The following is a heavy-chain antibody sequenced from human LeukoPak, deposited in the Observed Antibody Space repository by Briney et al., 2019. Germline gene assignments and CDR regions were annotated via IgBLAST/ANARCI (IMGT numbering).Heavy chain of an antibody. J-gene: IGHJ3*02. V-gene: IGHV1-8*01. CDR1: GYTFTSYD. CDR3: ARGTYYYDSSGYYYVDAFDI. Sequence: ASVKVSCKASGYTFTSYDINWVRQATGQGLEWMGWMNPNSGNTGCAQKFQGRVTMTRNTSISTAYMELSSLRSEDTAVYYCARGTYYYDSSGYYYVDAFDIWGQGTMVTVSS. CDR2: MNPNSGNT. D-gene: IGHD3-22*01.